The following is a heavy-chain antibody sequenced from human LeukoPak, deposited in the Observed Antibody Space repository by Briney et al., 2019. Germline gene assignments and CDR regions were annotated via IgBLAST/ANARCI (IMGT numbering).Heavy chain of an antibody. CDR2: INHSGST. CDR3: AGRLWRRDGYNLSAFDI. CDR1: GGSFSGYY. Sequence: SSETLSLTCAVYGGSFSGYYWSWIRQPPGKGLEWIGEINHSGSTNYNPSLKSRVTIPVDTSKNQFSLKLSSVTAADTAVYYCAGRLWRRDGYNLSAFDIWGQGTMVTVSS. D-gene: IGHD5-24*01. V-gene: IGHV4-34*01. J-gene: IGHJ3*02.